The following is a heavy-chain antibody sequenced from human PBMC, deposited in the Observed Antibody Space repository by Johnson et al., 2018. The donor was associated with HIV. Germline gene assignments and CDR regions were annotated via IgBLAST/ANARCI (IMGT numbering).Heavy chain of an antibody. CDR2: INWNGGST. Sequence: EVQLVESGGGVVRPGGSLRLSCAASGFTFDDYGMSWVRQGPGKGLEWVSGINWNGGSTGYADSLKGRFTISRDNAKNSLYLQMNSLRAADMALYYCARSRGGSSEDAFDIWGQGTMVTVSS. V-gene: IGHV3-20*04. CDR1: GFTFDDYG. D-gene: IGHD1-26*01. J-gene: IGHJ3*02. CDR3: ARSRGGSSEDAFDI.